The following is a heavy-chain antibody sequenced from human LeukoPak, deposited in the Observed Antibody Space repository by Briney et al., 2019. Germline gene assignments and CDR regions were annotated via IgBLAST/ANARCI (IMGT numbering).Heavy chain of an antibody. D-gene: IGHD3-16*01. CDR2: IYTSGST. CDR3: ARHRRDLGVYYYYGMDV. J-gene: IGHJ6*02. CDR1: GGSISSYY. Sequence: SETLSLTCTVSGGSISSYYWSWIRQPAGKGLEWIGRIYTSGSTNYNPSLKSRVTMSVDTSKNQFSLKLSSVTAADTAVYYCARHRRDLGVYYYYGMDVWGQGTTVTVS. V-gene: IGHV4-4*07.